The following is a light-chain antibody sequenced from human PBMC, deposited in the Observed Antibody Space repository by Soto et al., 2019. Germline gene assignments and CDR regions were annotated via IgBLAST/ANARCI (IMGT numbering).Light chain of an antibody. J-gene: IGKJ4*01. CDR1: QSISSY. Sequence: DIQMTQSPSSLSASVGDRVTITCRASQSISSYLNWYQQKPGKAPKLLMYSTSTLQSGVPSRFSGSGSGPEFTLTISSLQPEDFATYYCQQSYSTPTTFGGGTKVEI. V-gene: IGKV1-39*01. CDR3: QQSYSTPTT. CDR2: STS.